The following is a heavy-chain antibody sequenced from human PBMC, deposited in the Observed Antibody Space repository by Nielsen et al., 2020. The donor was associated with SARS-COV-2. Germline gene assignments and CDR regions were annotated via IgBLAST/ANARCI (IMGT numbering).Heavy chain of an antibody. CDR3: ATDSPFGVVIYALAH. CDR2: IKPSVGST. Sequence: ASVKVSCKASGYTFTSHYIHWVRQAPGQGLEWMGIIKPSVGSTTYAEKFQGRITMTEDPSIDTAYLDLSSLSSDDTAVYYCATDSPFGVVIYALAHWGQGTLVTVSS. D-gene: IGHD3-3*01. V-gene: IGHV1-46*01. CDR1: GYTFTSHY. J-gene: IGHJ4*02.